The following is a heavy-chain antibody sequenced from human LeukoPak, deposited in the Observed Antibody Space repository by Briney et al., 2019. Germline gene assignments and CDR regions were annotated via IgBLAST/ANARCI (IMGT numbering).Heavy chain of an antibody. J-gene: IGHJ4*02. CDR1: GDTYSRCC. CDR2: INSDGSST. CDR3: ARDPKYGNLFY. V-gene: IGHV3-74*01. D-gene: IGHD4-11*01. Sequence: GGSLRLSCTAFGDTYSRCCMNWVRQAPGKGLVWVSRINSDGSSTSYADSVKGRFTISRDNAKNTLYLQMNSLRVEDTAVYYCARDPKYGNLFYSGQGTLVTVSS.